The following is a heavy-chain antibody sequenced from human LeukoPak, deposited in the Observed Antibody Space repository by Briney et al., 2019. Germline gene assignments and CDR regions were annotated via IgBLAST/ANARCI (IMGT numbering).Heavy chain of an antibody. Sequence: SVKVSCKASGGTFSSYAISWVRQSPGHGLEWMGGIIPIFGTANYAQKFQGRVTITADKSTSTAYMELSSLRSEDTAVYYCAGGWLGYYYYYYYMDVWGKGTTVTVSS. D-gene: IGHD3-10*01. CDR3: AGGWLGYYYYYYYMDV. V-gene: IGHV1-69*06. CDR2: IIPIFGTA. CDR1: GGTFSSYA. J-gene: IGHJ6*03.